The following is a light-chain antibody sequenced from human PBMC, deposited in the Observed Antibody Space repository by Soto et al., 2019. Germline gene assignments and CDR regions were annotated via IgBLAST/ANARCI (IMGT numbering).Light chain of an antibody. J-gene: IGLJ1*01. CDR1: SSNIGAGFD. CDR2: GNT. Sequence: QSVLTQPPSVSGAPGQRVIMSCTGSSSNIGAGFDVHWYQQLPGSAPTLLIYGNTNRPTGVPDRFSGSKGGTSASLTITGLRADDEAVYYCQSYETSLRGIVFGPGTNLPVL. CDR3: QSYETSLRGIV. V-gene: IGLV1-40*01.